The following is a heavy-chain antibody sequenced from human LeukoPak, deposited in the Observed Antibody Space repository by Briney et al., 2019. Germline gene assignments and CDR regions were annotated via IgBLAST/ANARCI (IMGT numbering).Heavy chain of an antibody. V-gene: IGHV4-34*01. CDR3: ARGAHYYDSSGYRGY. CDR2: INHSGST. J-gene: IGHJ1*01. CDR1: GGSFSGYY. Sequence: PSETLSLTCAVYGGSFSGYYWSWIRQPPGKGLEWIGEINHSGSTNYNPSLKSRVTISVDTSKNQFSLKLSSVTAADTAVYYCARGAHYYDSSGYRGYWGQGTLVTVSS. D-gene: IGHD3-22*01.